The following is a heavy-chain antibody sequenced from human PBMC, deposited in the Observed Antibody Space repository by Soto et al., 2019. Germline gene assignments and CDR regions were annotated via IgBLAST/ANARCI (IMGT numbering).Heavy chain of an antibody. CDR3: ARLMGITIFGVVSDYYYMDV. J-gene: IGHJ6*03. Sequence: TSETLSLTCTVSGGSISSYYLSWIRQPPGKGLEWIGYIYYSGSTNYNPSLKSRVTISVDTSKNQFSLKLSSVTAADTAVYYCARLMGITIFGVVSDYYYMDVWGKGTTVTVSS. CDR1: GGSISSYY. D-gene: IGHD3-3*01. V-gene: IGHV4-59*01. CDR2: IYYSGST.